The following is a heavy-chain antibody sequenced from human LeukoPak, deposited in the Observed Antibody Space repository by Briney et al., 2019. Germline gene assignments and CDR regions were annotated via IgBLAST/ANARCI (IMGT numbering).Heavy chain of an antibody. J-gene: IGHJ4*02. Sequence: GRSLRLSCAASGFTISSYWMSWVRQAPGKGLEWVANIKQDGSEKYYVDSVKGRFTISRDNAKNSLYLQMNSLRAEDTAVYYCARGGGWYYYWGQGTLVTVSS. CDR3: ARGGGWYYY. CDR2: IKQDGSEK. V-gene: IGHV3-7*01. CDR1: GFTISSYW. D-gene: IGHD6-19*01.